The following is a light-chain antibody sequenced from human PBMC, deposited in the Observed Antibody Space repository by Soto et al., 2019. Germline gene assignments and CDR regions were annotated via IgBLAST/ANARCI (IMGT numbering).Light chain of an antibody. V-gene: IGKV3-20*01. Sequence: EIVLTQSPGTLSLSPGEGATLSCRASQSVSSSYLAWYQQKPGQAPRLLLYGASSRATGIPDRFSGSGSGTDFTLTISRLEPEDFAVYYCQQYGSSLTWTFGQGTKVDIK. CDR3: QQYGSSLTWT. CDR2: GAS. CDR1: QSVSSSY. J-gene: IGKJ1*01.